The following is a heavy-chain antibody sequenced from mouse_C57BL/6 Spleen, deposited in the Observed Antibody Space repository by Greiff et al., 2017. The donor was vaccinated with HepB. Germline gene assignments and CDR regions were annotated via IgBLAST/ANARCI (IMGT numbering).Heavy chain of an antibody. D-gene: IGHD2-13*01. CDR3: ARDQGGEMDY. CDR1: GFTFSDYY. V-gene: IGHV5-16*01. Sequence: EVKLVESEGGLVQPGSSMKLSCTASGFTFSDYYMAWVRQVPEKGLEWVANINYDGSSTYYLDSLKSRFIISRDNAKNILYLQMSSLKSEDTATYYCARDQGGEMDYWGQGTSVTVSS. CDR2: INYDGSST. J-gene: IGHJ4*01.